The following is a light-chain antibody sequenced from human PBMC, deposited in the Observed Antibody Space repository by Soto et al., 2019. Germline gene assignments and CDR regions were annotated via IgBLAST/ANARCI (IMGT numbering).Light chain of an antibody. CDR3: QQSYRSPPT. Sequence: DIQMTQSPSSLSASVGDRVTITCRASQTISSNLNWYQQKPGKVPKLLIYAASSLQSGVPSRFSGSGSGTDFTLTISSLQPKDFATYYCQQSYRSPPTFGQGTKVEIK. CDR2: AAS. V-gene: IGKV1-39*01. CDR1: QTISSN. J-gene: IGKJ1*01.